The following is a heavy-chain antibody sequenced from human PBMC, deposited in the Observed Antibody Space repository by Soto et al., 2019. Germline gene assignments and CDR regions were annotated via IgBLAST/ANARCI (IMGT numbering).Heavy chain of an antibody. CDR3: ARHAYNFLTFDS. J-gene: IGHJ4*02. Sequence: EVQWVESGGGLVQPGGSLRLSCAASGFTFTNYWMNWVRQPPGKGLEWVANIKHLESEKFYVGSVRGRFTISRDNAKNSVYLQMDSLRAEDTAVYYCARHAYNFLTFDSWGQGTLVTVSS. D-gene: IGHD1-1*01. V-gene: IGHV3-7*01. CDR1: GFTFTNYW. CDR2: IKHLESEK.